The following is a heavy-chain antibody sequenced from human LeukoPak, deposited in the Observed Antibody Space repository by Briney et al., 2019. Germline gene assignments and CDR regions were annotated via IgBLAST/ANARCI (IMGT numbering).Heavy chain of an antibody. CDR2: FDPEDGET. V-gene: IGHV1-24*01. J-gene: IGHJ4*02. D-gene: IGHD3-22*01. Sequence: ASVKVSCKVSGYTLTESSMHWVRQAPGKGLEWMGGFDPEDGETIYAQKFQGRVTMTEDTSTDTAYMELSSLRSKDTAVYYCATDTYYYDSSGYRYFDYWGQGTLVTVSS. CDR3: ATDTYYYDSSGYRYFDY. CDR1: GYTLTESS.